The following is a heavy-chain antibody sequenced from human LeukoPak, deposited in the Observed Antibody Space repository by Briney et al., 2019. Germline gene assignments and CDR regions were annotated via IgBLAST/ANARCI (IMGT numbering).Heavy chain of an antibody. CDR1: GGSISSYY. D-gene: IGHD6-13*01. J-gene: IGHJ2*01. Sequence: PSETLSLTCTVSGGSISSYYWSWIRQPPGKGLEWIGYIYYSGGTNYKSSLKSRVTMSVDMSKNQFSLKLSSMIAADTAVYYCARVSSSWYQDWYFDLWGRGTLVTVPS. V-gene: IGHV4-59*12. CDR2: IYYSGGT. CDR3: ARVSSSWYQDWYFDL.